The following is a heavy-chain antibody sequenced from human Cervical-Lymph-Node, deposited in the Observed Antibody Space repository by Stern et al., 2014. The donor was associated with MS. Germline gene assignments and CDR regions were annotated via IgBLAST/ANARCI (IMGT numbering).Heavy chain of an antibody. D-gene: IGHD1-1*01. V-gene: IGHV3-74*02. CDR1: GFNFRTYW. J-gene: IGHJ4*02. CDR3: ASAYRAS. Sequence: EVQLVQSGGGIVQPGGSLMISCVASGFNFRTYWMHWVRQGPGKGLEWVSRINGDVTVSTYADSVRGRFTISRNNANNTMSLQLDNLRVEDTAIYYCASAYRASWGQGTLVTVST. CDR2: INGDVTVS.